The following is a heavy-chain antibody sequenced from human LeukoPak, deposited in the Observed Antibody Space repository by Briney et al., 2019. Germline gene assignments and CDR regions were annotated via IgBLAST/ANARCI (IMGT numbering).Heavy chain of an antibody. Sequence: SVKVSCKASGGTFSSYAISWVRQAPGQGLEWMGGIIPIFGTANYAQKFQGRVTVTADESTSTAYMELSSLRSEDTAVYYCARVGYYYDSSGYAREFDYRGQGTLVTVSS. CDR1: GGTFSSYA. CDR3: ARVGYYYDSSGYAREFDY. J-gene: IGHJ4*02. V-gene: IGHV1-69*13. D-gene: IGHD3-22*01. CDR2: IIPIFGTA.